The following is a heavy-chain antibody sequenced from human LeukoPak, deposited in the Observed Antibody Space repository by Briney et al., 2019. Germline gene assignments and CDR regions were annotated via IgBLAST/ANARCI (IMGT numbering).Heavy chain of an antibody. Sequence: SQTLSLTCAVSGGSISSGGYSWSWIRQPPGKGREWIGYIYHSGSTYYNPSLKSRVTISVDTSKNQFSLKLTSVTAADTAVYYCARRSSSWNPWDYWGQGTLVTVSS. CDR1: GGSISSGGYS. J-gene: IGHJ4*02. D-gene: IGHD2-2*01. V-gene: IGHV4-30-2*02. CDR2: IYHSGST. CDR3: ARRSSSWNPWDY.